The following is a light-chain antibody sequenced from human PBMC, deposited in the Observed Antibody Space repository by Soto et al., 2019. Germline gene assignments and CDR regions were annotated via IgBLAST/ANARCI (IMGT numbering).Light chain of an antibody. Sequence: DIQITQSPSSLSASVGDRVTITCRASQPITNYLNWYQQKPGKAPKLLIYAASTLRSAVPSRFSGSGSVTHFTLTISSLQPEDFATYYCQQSYSAPYTFGQGTKLEIK. V-gene: IGKV1-39*01. CDR2: AAS. CDR3: QQSYSAPYT. CDR1: QPITNY. J-gene: IGKJ2*01.